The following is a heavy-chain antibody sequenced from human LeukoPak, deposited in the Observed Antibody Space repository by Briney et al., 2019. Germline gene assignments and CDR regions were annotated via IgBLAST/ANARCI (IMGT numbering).Heavy chain of an antibody. J-gene: IGHJ4*02. CDR2: VSGSGSST. Sequence: GGSLRLSCAASGFTFSSYAMTWVRQAPGKGLEWVSTVSGSGSSTYYADSVKGRFTISRDNSKNTLYVQMNSLRAEDTAVYYCARDFWSAYYTSNFFDYWGQGTLLTVSS. D-gene: IGHD3-3*01. V-gene: IGHV3-23*01. CDR1: GFTFSSYA. CDR3: ARDFWSAYYTSNFFDY.